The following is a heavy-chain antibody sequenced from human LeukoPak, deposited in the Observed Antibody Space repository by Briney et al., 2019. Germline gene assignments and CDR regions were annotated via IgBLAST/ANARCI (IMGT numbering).Heavy chain of an antibody. CDR3: ARSHSSGYYYYGMDV. D-gene: IGHD3-22*01. Sequence: PSETLSLTCTVSGGSISSYYWSWIRQPAGKGLEWIGRIYTSGSTNYNPSLKSRATMSVDTSKNQFSLKLSSVTAADTAVYYCARSHSSGYYYYGMDVWGQGTTVTVSS. J-gene: IGHJ6*02. CDR1: GGSISSYY. V-gene: IGHV4-4*07. CDR2: IYTSGST.